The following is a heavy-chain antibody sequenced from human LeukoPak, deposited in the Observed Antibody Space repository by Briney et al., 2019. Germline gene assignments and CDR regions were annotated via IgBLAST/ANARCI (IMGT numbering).Heavy chain of an antibody. Sequence: GGSLRLSCAASGFTFSSYAMIWVRQAPGKGLEWVSAISGSGGSTYYADSGKGRFTISRDHSKNTLYLQMNSLRAEDTAVYYCSKPATVVTLRDAFDIWGQGTMVTVSS. V-gene: IGHV3-23*01. CDR3: SKPATVVTLRDAFDI. CDR1: GFTFSSYA. J-gene: IGHJ3*02. CDR2: ISGSGGST. D-gene: IGHD4-23*01.